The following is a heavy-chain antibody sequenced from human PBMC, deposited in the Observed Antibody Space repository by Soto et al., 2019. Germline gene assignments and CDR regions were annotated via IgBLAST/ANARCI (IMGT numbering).Heavy chain of an antibody. J-gene: IGHJ4*02. CDR1: GFSFSDYS. CDR3: AREARYDRGVYHYEGIDY. CDR2: FSAGGDYR. V-gene: IGHV3-23*01. Sequence: EVQLLQSGGGLAQPGGSLTLSCAASGFSFSDYSMNWVRRAPGKGLEWVSAFSAGGDYRHYADSVKGRFTISRDNSKNTLLLQMYSLRAEDTARYYCAREARYDRGVYHYEGIDYWGQGTLVTVSS. D-gene: IGHD3-22*01.